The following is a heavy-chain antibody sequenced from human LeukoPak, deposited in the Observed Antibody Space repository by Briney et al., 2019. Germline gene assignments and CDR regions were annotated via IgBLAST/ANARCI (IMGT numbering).Heavy chain of an antibody. CDR3: ARDLGYSSEGTENY. J-gene: IGHJ4*02. CDR1: GYTFTSYG. Sequence: ASVKVSCKASGYTFTSYGISWVRQAPGQGLEWMGWISAYNGNTNYAQEPQGRVTMTTDTSTSTAYMELRSLRSDDTAVYYCARDLGYSSEGTENYWGQGTLVTVSS. D-gene: IGHD6-19*01. CDR2: ISAYNGNT. V-gene: IGHV1-18*01.